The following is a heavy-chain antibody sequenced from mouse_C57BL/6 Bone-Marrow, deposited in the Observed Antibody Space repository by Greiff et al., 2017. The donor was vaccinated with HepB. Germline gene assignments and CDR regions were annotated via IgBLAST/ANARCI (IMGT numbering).Heavy chain of an antibody. Sequence: QVQLQQSGAELARPGASVKLSCKASGYTFTSYGISWVKQRTGQGLEWIGEIYPRSGNTYYNEKFKGKATLTVEKSSSTVYLELSRLTSDDSAVYYCARGGSWFAYWGQGTLVTVSA. J-gene: IGHJ3*01. CDR2: IYPRSGNT. CDR3: ARGGSWFAY. CDR1: GYTFTSYG. V-gene: IGHV1-81*01.